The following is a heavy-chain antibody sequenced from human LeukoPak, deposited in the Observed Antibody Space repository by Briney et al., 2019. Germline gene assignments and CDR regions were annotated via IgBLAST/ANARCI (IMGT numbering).Heavy chain of an antibody. V-gene: IGHV4-4*07. CDR3: ARDSDYGDSYYYYYMDV. CDR1: GGSISSYY. CDR2: IYTSGST. J-gene: IGHJ6*03. D-gene: IGHD4-17*01. Sequence: SETLSLTCTVSGGSISSYYWSWIRQPAGKGLERIGRIYTSGSTDYNPSLKSRVTISVDKSKNQLSLKVSSVTAADTAVYYCARDSDYGDSYYYYYMDVWGKGTTVTVSS.